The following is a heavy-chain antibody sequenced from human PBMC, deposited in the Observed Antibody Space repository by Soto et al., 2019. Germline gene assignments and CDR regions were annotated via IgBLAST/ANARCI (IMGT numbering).Heavy chain of an antibody. CDR1: GFTFSSYG. J-gene: IGHJ5*02. D-gene: IGHD6-13*01. CDR2: IWYDGSNK. Sequence: QVQLVESGGGVVQPGRSLRLSCAASGFTFSSYGMHWVRQAPGKGLEWVAVIWYDGSNKYYADSVKGRFTISRDNSKTTRYLQMNSLRAEDTAVYYCARDLGARIAAAGGNWFDPWGQGTLVTVSS. CDR3: ARDLGARIAAAGGNWFDP. V-gene: IGHV3-33*01.